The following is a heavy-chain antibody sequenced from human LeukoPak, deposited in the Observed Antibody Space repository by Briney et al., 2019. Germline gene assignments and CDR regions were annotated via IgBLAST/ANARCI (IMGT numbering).Heavy chain of an antibody. J-gene: IGHJ4*02. CDR1: GFTVSSDY. CDR3: ARDASGSRPNY. CDR2: IDATGST. Sequence: PGGSLRLSCAASGFTVSSDYMTWVRQAPGKGLEWVSSIDATGSTNYADSVRGRFTLSRDNSKNTLYLRMSGLRAEDTAVYYCARDASGSRPNYWGQGTLSPSPQ. V-gene: IGHV3-53*01. D-gene: IGHD3-10*01.